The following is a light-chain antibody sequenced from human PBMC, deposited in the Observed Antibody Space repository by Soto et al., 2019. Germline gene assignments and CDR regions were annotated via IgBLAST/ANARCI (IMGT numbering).Light chain of an antibody. CDR3: QQYNSFIWT. CDR2: KAS. CDR1: QTISSW. Sequence: DIHMTQSPATLSASVVDRVTIICRASQTISSWLAWYQQKGGQAPKLLISKASILDSGVPSRFSGSGSGTEFNLTISSLQPEDFATYYCQQYNSFIWTFGQGTKVDIK. V-gene: IGKV1-5*03. J-gene: IGKJ1*01.